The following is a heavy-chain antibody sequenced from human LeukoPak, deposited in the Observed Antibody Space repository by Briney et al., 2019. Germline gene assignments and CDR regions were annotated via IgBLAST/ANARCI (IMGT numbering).Heavy chain of an antibody. CDR2: IYHSGST. D-gene: IGHD1-26*01. Sequence: PSETLSLTCAVSGGSISSSNWWSWIRQPPGKGLEWIGEIYHSGSTNYNPSLKSRVTISVDKSKTQFSLKLSSVTAADTAVYYCARDKWEARYAFDIWGQGTMVTVSS. V-gene: IGHV4-4*02. CDR3: ARDKWEARYAFDI. J-gene: IGHJ3*02. CDR1: GGSISSSNW.